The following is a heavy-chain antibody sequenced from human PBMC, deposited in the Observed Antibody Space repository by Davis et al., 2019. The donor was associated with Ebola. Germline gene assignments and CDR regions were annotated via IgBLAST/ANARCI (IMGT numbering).Heavy chain of an antibody. D-gene: IGHD6-19*01. Sequence: GESLKISCADSVITFSSYAMTWVRQAPGKGLEWVSAISGSGGNTYYADSVKGRFTISRDNSKNSLYLQMNSLRAEDTAVYYCARQQWLGYFDYWGQGTLVTVSS. CDR3: ARQQWLGYFDY. V-gene: IGHV3-23*01. J-gene: IGHJ4*02. CDR1: VITFSSYA. CDR2: ISGSGGNT.